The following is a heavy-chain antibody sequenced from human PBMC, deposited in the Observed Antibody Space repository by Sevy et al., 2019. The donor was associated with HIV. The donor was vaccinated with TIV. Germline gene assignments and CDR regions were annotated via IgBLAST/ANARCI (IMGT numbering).Heavy chain of an antibody. D-gene: IGHD3-9*01. Sequence: GGSLRLSCTASGFKFDDYAMHWVRQPPGKGMEWVSGITWDGGRTGYADSVKGRFIISRDNTKSPLYLQMNSLRAEDTALYYCAKDLRSGDILTGYLNYWGQGILVTVSS. CDR2: ITWDGGRT. V-gene: IGHV3-9*01. CDR1: GFKFDDYA. J-gene: IGHJ4*02. CDR3: AKDLRSGDILTGYLNY.